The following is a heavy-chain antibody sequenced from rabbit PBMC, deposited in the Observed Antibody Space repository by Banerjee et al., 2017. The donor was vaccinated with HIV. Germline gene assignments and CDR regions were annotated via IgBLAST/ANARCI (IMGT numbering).Heavy chain of an antibody. CDR3: ASHADRSWWFTRLDL. V-gene: IGHV1S40*01. CDR2: IYPSSGST. J-gene: IGHJ3*01. D-gene: IGHD4-2*01. CDR1: GFSFSSSYY. Sequence: QSLEESGGDLVKPGASLTLTCTASGFSFSSSYYMCWVRQAPGKGLEWIGCIYPSSGSTWYASWVNGRFTISKTSSTTVTLQMTGLTAADTATYFCASHADRSWWFTRLDLWGQGTLVTVS.